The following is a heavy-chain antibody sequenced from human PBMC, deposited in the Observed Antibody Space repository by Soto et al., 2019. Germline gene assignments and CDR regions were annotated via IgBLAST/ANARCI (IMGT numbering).Heavy chain of an antibody. Sequence: PGGSLRLSCAASGFTFSAYSFNWVRQAPGKGLEWVASISSRSSYIYYADSVRGRFLISRDNTKNSVYLQMNSLRAEDTAVYYCARDGGDLQYSEWLGHLFDLWRQGALDIVSS. J-gene: IGHJ4*02. CDR2: ISSRSSYI. V-gene: IGHV3-21*01. CDR3: ARDGGDLQYSEWLGHLFDL. D-gene: IGHD3-16*01. CDR1: GFTFSAYS.